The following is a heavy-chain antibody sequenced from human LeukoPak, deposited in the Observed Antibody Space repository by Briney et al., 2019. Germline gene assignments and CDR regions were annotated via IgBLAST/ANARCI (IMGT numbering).Heavy chain of an antibody. CDR3: ARGRRLLWFGYNWFDP. D-gene: IGHD3-10*01. J-gene: IGHJ5*02. Sequence: KPSETLSLTCAVYGGSFSGYYWSWIRQPPGKGLEWIGEINHSGSTNYNPSLKSLVTISVDTSKNQFSLKLSSVTAADTAVYYCARGRRLLWFGYNWFDPWGQGTLVTVSS. CDR2: INHSGST. V-gene: IGHV4-34*01. CDR1: GGSFSGYY.